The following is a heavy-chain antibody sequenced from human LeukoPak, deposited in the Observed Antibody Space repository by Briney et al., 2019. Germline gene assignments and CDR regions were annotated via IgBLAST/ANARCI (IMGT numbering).Heavy chain of an antibody. CDR2: IYYSGST. Sequence: SETLSLTCTVSGGSITNYYWSWIRQPPGKGLEWIGYIYYSGSTNYNPSLKSRVTISVDTSKNQFSLKLSSVTAADTAVYYCARDKSPGDYWGQGTLVTVSS. J-gene: IGHJ4*02. CDR1: GGSITNYY. CDR3: ARDKSPGDY. V-gene: IGHV4-59*01.